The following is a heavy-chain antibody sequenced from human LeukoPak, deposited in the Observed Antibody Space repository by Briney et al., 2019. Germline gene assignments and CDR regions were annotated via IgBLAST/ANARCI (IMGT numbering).Heavy chain of an antibody. D-gene: IGHD4-11*01. J-gene: IGHJ4*02. Sequence: PGVSLRLSCAASGFTFSNYWMHWVRQVRGKGLVWVSRINTGGSSTTYADSVKGRFTISRDNAKNTLYLQMNSLRAEDTAVYYCARSNHADDYWGQGTLVTVSS. V-gene: IGHV3-74*01. CDR1: GFTFSNYW. CDR3: ARSNHADDY. CDR2: INTGGSST.